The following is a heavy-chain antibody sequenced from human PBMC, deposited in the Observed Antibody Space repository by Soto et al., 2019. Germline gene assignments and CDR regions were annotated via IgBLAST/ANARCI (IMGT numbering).Heavy chain of an antibody. Sequence: PSETLSLTCAVSGYSISSGYYWGWIRQPPGKGLEWIGSIYHSGSTYYNPSLKSRVTISVDTSKNQFSLKLSSVTAADTAVYYCARGGGYDWGPYYFDYWGQGTLVTV. CDR1: GYSISSGYY. CDR3: ARGGGYDWGPYYFDY. CDR2: IYHSGST. D-gene: IGHD5-12*01. J-gene: IGHJ4*02. V-gene: IGHV4-38-2*01.